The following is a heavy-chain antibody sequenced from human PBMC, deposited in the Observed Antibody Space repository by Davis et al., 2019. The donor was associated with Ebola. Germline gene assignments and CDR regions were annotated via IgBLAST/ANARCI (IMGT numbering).Heavy chain of an antibody. CDR1: GGTFTNYA. CDR3: ARDSMITGAGLFDY. CDR2: IIPVVDTK. V-gene: IGHV1-69*04. J-gene: IGHJ4*02. Sequence: AASVKVSCKTSGGTFTNYAVNWVRQAPGQGLEWMGRIIPVVDTKDYAQKFQGRVTITADKSTSTAYMELSSLRSEDTAVYYCARDSMITGAGLFDYWGQGTLVTVSS. D-gene: IGHD1-20*01.